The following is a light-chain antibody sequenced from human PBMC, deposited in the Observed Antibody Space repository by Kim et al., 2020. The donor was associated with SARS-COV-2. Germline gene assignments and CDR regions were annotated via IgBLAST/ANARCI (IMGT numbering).Light chain of an antibody. CDR2: YDS. Sequence: APVKTARITCGGNNIGSKSVHWYQQKPGQAPVLVIYYDSDRPSGIPERFSGSNSGNTATLTISRVEAGDEADCYCQVWDSSSDHPVFGGGTQMTV. CDR1: NIGSKS. V-gene: IGLV3-21*04. J-gene: IGLJ3*02. CDR3: QVWDSSSDHPV.